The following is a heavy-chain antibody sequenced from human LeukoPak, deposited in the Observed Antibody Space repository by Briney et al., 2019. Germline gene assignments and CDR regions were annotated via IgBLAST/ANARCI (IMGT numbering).Heavy chain of an antibody. CDR3: ARGHCGGDCFFPVDY. J-gene: IGHJ4*02. CDR1: RFTFSNFW. D-gene: IGHD2-21*02. CDR2: INTDGTYT. V-gene: IGHV3-74*01. Sequence: GGSLRLSCAASRFTFSNFWMHWVRQAPGKGLVWVSRINTDGTYTSYADSVKGRFTISRDNAKNTLYLQMNSLRDEDTAVYYCARGHCGGDCFFPVDYWGQGTLVTVSS.